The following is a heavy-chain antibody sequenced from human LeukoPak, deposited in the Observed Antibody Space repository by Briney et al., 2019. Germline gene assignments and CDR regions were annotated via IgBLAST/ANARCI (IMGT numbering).Heavy chain of an antibody. Sequence: GRSLRLSCAASGFTFSSYAMSWVRQAPGKGLEWVSAISGSGGSTYYADSVKGRFTISRDNSKNTLYLQMNSLRAEDTAVYYCAEQVRSMVRGVIISFDYWGQGTLVTVSS. J-gene: IGHJ4*02. CDR1: GFTFSSYA. V-gene: IGHV3-23*01. D-gene: IGHD3-10*01. CDR2: ISGSGGST. CDR3: AEQVRSMVRGVIISFDY.